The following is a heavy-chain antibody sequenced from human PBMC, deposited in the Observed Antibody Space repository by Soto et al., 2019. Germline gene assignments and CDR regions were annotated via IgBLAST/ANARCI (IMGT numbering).Heavy chain of an antibody. CDR3: AGGMAGLDV. V-gene: IGHV3-74*01. Sequence: EAQLEESGGGLVQSGGSLRLSCAASGITFSIYWMHWVRQIPGKGLVWLSRINSDGSHTIYVDSVKGRFTISRDNAKNTLYLQMDSLRPDDRGVYYCAGGMAGLDVWGQGTTVTVSS. CDR2: INSDGSHT. CDR1: GITFSIYW. J-gene: IGHJ6*02.